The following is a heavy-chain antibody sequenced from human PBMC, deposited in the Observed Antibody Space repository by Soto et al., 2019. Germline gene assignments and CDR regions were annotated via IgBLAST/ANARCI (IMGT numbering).Heavy chain of an antibody. CDR2: IYWNDDK. J-gene: IGHJ4*02. CDR1: GFSLSTSGVG. Sequence: QITLKESGPTLVKPTQTLTLTCTFSGFSLSTSGVGVGWIRQPPGKALEWLALIYWNDDKRYSPSLKSRLTITKDTPENQVVLRMTNMDPVDTATYFCASIESRGDFDYWGQGTLVTVSS. D-gene: IGHD2-21*01. V-gene: IGHV2-5*01. CDR3: ASIESRGDFDY.